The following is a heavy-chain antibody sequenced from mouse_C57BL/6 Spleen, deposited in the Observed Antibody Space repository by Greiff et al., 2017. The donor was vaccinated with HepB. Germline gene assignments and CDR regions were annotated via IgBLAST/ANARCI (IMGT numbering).Heavy chain of an antibody. CDR1: GYTFTSYW. CDR3: ARCTTVVEDWYFDV. V-gene: IGHV1-64*01. D-gene: IGHD1-1*01. CDR2: IHPNSGST. J-gene: IGHJ1*03. Sequence: VQLQQSGAELVKPGASVKLSCKASGYTFTSYWMHWVKQRPGQGLEWIGMIHPNSGSTNYNEKFKSKATLTVDKSSSTAYMQLSSLTSEDSAVYYCARCTTVVEDWYFDVWGTGTTVTVSS.